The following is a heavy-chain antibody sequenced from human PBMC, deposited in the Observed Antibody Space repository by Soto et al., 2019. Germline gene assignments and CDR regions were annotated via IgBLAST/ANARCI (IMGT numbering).Heavy chain of an antibody. V-gene: IGHV3-23*01. Sequence: PGGSLRLSCAASGFTFSSCAMGWVRQAPGKGLEWVSGISGGGKNTYYADPVKGRIVISRDNSKNTVFLHMDSLTAEDTAVYYCAKDRNYPRDQFNNWGQGTLVTV. J-gene: IGHJ4*02. CDR1: GFTFSSCA. CDR2: ISGGGKNT. D-gene: IGHD1-7*01. CDR3: AKDRNYPRDQFNN.